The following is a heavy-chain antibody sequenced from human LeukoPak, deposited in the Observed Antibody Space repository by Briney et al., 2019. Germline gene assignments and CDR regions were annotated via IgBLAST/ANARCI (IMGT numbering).Heavy chain of an antibody. Sequence: PGGSLRLSCAASGFTFSSYSMNWVRQAPGKGLEWVSYISSSSTIYYADSVKGRFTISRDNAKNSLFLQMNSLRDEDTAVYYCARDRVGVTSDYFDYWGQGFLVTVSS. CDR1: GFTFSSYS. D-gene: IGHD1-26*01. J-gene: IGHJ4*02. CDR3: ARDRVGVTSDYFDY. CDR2: ISSSSTI. V-gene: IGHV3-48*02.